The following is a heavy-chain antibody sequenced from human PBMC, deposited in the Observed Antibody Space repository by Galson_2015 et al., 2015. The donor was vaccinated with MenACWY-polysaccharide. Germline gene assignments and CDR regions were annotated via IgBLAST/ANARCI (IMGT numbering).Heavy chain of an antibody. CDR2: ISSGSDTA. D-gene: IGHD1-26*01. Sequence: SLRLSCAASGFTFSIYVMTWVRQAPGKGLEWVSAISSGSDTAYYTDSVKGRVTISRDNSKDTVHLQMDSLRAEDTAVYYCVKGGWADNWGQGTLVTVSS. J-gene: IGHJ4*02. V-gene: IGHV3-23*01. CDR1: GFTFSIYV. CDR3: VKGGWADN.